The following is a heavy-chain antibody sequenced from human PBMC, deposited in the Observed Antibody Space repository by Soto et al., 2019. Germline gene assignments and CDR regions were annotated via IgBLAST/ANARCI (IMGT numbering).Heavy chain of an antibody. V-gene: IGHV5-51*01. CDR3: ARHRRDYTFDI. Sequence: ESLKISCKGSGYGFTSYWIGWVRQMPGKGLEWMGIIYAGDTETRYSPSFQGLVTISADKSISTAYLQWSSLEASDTAMYYCARHRRDYTFDIWGQGTMVTVSS. J-gene: IGHJ3*02. CDR1: GYGFTSYW. CDR2: IYAGDTET. D-gene: IGHD2-2*02.